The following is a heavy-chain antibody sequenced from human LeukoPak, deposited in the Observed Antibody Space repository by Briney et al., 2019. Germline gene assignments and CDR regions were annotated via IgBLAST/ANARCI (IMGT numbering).Heavy chain of an antibody. V-gene: IGHV3-23*01. D-gene: IGHD5-24*01. J-gene: IGHJ3*02. CDR3: ARDLEGRDGYKFSADI. CDR2: ISGSGGST. Sequence: SGGSLRLSCAASGFTFSSYAMSWVRQAPGKGLEWVSAISGSGGSTYYADSVKGRFTISRDNSKNSLYLQMNSLRAEDTAVYYCARDLEGRDGYKFSADIWGQGTMVTVSS. CDR1: GFTFSSYA.